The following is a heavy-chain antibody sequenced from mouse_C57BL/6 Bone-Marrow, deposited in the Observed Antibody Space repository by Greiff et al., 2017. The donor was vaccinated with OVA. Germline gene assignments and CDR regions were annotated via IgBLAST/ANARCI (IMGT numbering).Heavy chain of an antibody. J-gene: IGHJ1*03. CDR2: IDPSDSET. CDR3: ARYHGYHWYFDV. V-gene: IGHV1-52*01. D-gene: IGHD2-3*01. CDR1: GYTFTSYW. Sequence: VQLQQPGAELVRPGSSVKLSCKASGYTFTSYWMHWVKQRPIQGLEWIGNIDPSDSETHYNQKFKDKATLTVDKSSSTADMQLSSLTSDDSAVYYCARYHGYHWYFDVWGTGTTVTVAS.